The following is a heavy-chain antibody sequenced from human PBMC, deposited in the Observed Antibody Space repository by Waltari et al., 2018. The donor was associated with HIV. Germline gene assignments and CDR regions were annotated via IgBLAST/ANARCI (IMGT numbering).Heavy chain of an antibody. D-gene: IGHD3-22*01. J-gene: IGHJ4*02. CDR3: ARGGYYYDISGYYHY. CDR1: GFPFSNSA. Sequence: QVQLVESGGGVVQPGRSLRLSCGASGFPFSNSAMHWVRQAPGKGLELVAVILYDGDNKYYADSVKGRFTISRDNSKNTLYLQMNSLRVEDTAVYYCARGGYYYDISGYYHYWGQGTLVTVSS. V-gene: IGHV3-33*01. CDR2: ILYDGDNK.